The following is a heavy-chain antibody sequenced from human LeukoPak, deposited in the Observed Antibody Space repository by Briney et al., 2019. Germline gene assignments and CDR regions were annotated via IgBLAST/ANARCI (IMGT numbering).Heavy chain of an antibody. CDR3: ARVRGWNFNSGYDYVGWFDP. Sequence: GASVKVSCKASGYTFTNYAMHWVRQAPGQRLEWMGRINAGNGNTKYSQKFQGRVTITRDTSASTAYMELSSVTAADTAVYYCARVRGWNFNSGYDYVGWFDPWGQGTLVTVSS. D-gene: IGHD5-12*01. V-gene: IGHV1-3*01. CDR2: INAGNGNT. CDR1: GYTFTNYA. J-gene: IGHJ5*02.